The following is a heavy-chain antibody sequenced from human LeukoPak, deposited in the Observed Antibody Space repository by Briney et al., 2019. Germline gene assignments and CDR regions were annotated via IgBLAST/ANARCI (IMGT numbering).Heavy chain of an antibody. Sequence: GGSLRLSCAASGFTFSSYGMHWVRQAPGKGLEWVAFIRYDGTDKYYADSVKGRFTISRDNSKNTLYLQMNSLRPGDTAVYYCAKVQESVAVDAPFDYWGQGTLVTVSS. J-gene: IGHJ4*02. CDR1: GFTFSSYG. D-gene: IGHD6-19*01. CDR2: IRYDGTDK. V-gene: IGHV3-30*02. CDR3: AKVQESVAVDAPFDY.